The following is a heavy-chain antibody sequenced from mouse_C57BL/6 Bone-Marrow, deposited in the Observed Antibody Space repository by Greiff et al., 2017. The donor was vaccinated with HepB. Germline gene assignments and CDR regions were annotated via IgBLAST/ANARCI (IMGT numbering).Heavy chain of an antibody. D-gene: IGHD1-1*01. CDR3: ASSHYGSRGYYAMDY. CDR1: GYTFTSYW. J-gene: IGHJ4*01. V-gene: IGHV1-64*01. CDR2: IHPNSGST. Sequence: QVQLQQPGAELVKPGASVKLSCKASGYTFTSYWMHWVKQRPGQGLEWIGMIHPNSGSTNYNEKFKSKATLTVDKSSSTAYMQLSSLTSEDSAVYYCASSHYGSRGYYAMDYWGQGTSVTVSS.